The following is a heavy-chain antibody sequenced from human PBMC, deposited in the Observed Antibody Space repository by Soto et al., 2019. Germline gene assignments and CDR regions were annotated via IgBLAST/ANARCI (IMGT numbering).Heavy chain of an antibody. CDR1: GYTFTNYG. Sequence: ASVKVSCKASGYTFTNYGISWVRQAPGQGLEWMGWISAYNGNTNHAQKLQGRVTMTTDTSTSTACMELRSLRSDDAAVYYCARGVGSGSYYNQYNWFDPWGQGTLVTVSS. V-gene: IGHV1-18*01. CDR2: ISAYNGNT. J-gene: IGHJ5*02. D-gene: IGHD3-10*01. CDR3: ARGVGSGSYYNQYNWFDP.